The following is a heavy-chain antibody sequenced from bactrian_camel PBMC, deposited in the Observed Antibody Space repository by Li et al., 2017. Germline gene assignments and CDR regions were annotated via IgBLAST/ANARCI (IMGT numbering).Heavy chain of an antibody. CDR3: AADPPFVYGGSCTEHSEFGY. V-gene: IGHV3S53*01. Sequence: HVQLVESGGGSVQAGGSLRLSCAASTYGYSEEFMGWFRQAPGKAREGVAAIYGGITTYYDDSVKGRFTISQDIAKPMLYLQMNALKPEDTAMYYCAADPPFVYGGSCTEHSEFGYWDQGTQVTVS. CDR2: IYGGITT. D-gene: IGHD6*01. J-gene: IGHJ6*01. CDR1: TYGYSEEF.